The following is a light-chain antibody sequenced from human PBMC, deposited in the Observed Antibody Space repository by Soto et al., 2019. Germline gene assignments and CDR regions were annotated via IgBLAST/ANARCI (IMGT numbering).Light chain of an antibody. CDR3: MQALPTLT. CDR1: QSLLHSNGYNY. J-gene: IGKJ4*01. Sequence: DIVMTQSPLSLPVTPGEPASISCRSSQSLLHSNGYNYLDWYLQKPGQSPQLLIYLGSNRSSGVPDRFSGTASGTDFTLKISRVEAEDVGVYYCMQALPTLTFGGGTKVEIK. V-gene: IGKV2-28*01. CDR2: LGS.